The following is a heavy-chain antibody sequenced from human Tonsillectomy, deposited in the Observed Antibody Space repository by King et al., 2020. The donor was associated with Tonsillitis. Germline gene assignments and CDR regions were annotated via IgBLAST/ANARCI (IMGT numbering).Heavy chain of an antibody. Sequence: VQLVESGGGVVQPGRSLRLSCAASGFTFSSYAMHWVRQAPGKGLEWVAVISYDGSNKYYADSVKGRFTISRDNSKNTLYLQMNSLRAEDTAVYYCAREAMWVWYYYGMDVWGQGPTVTVSS. CDR2: ISYDGSNK. D-gene: IGHD1-26*01. V-gene: IGHV3-30-3*01. CDR1: GFTFSSYA. CDR3: AREAMWVWYYYGMDV. J-gene: IGHJ6*02.